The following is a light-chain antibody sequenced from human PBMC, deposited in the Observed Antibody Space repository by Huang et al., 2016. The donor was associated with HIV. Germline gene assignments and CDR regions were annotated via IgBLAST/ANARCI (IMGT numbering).Light chain of an antibody. CDR2: AAS. Sequence: DIQMTQSPSSLSASVGDRVTITCRASQDIRNSLAWYQQKPWKAPKLLLYAASRLESGVPSRFSGSGSGTDYTLTISSLQPEDVATYYCQQYYTNLAFGGGTKVELK. CDR3: QQYYTNLA. V-gene: IGKV1-NL1*01. J-gene: IGKJ4*01. CDR1: QDIRNS.